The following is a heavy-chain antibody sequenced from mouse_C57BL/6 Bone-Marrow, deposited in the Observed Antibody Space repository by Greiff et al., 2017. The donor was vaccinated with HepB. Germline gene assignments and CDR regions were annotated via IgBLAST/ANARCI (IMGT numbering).Heavy chain of an antibody. V-gene: IGHV1-18*01. D-gene: IGHD1-1*01. Sequence: EVQLKESGPELVKPGASVKIPCKASGYTFTDYNMDWVKQSHGKSLEWIGDINPNNGGTIYNQKFKGKATLTVDKSSSTAYMELRSLTSEDTAVYYCARREALLLRWGFAYWGQGTLVTVSA. CDR3: ARREALLLRWGFAY. CDR1: GYTFTDYN. CDR2: INPNNGGT. J-gene: IGHJ3*01.